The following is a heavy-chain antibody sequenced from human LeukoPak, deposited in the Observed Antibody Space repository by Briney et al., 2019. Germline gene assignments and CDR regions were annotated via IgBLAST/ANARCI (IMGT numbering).Heavy chain of an antibody. CDR2: IKQDGSEK. D-gene: IGHD2-2*01. J-gene: IGHJ6*03. Sequence: GGSLRLSCAASGFTFKNYAMTWVRQAPGKGLEWVANIKQDGSEKYYVDSVKGRFTISRDNAKNSLYLQMNSLRAEDTAVYYCARAAIVVVPAAYNYYYYYYMDVWGKGTTVTVSS. CDR3: ARAAIVVVPAAYNYYYYYYMDV. V-gene: IGHV3-7*01. CDR1: GFTFKNYA.